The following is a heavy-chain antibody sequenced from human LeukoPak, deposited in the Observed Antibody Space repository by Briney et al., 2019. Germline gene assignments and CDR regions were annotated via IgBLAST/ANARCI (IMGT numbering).Heavy chain of an antibody. CDR2: INTNGSTR. V-gene: IGHV3-48*03. J-gene: IGHJ4*02. Sequence: GGSLRLSCAASGFTFSSYEMNWVRQAPGKGLEWVSYINTNGSTRYYADSVKGRFTISRDNAKNSLSLQMNSLRAEDTAVYYCARALSMATYFNSWGQATLVTVSS. CDR3: ARALSMATYFNS. CDR1: GFTFSSYE. D-gene: IGHD5-24*01.